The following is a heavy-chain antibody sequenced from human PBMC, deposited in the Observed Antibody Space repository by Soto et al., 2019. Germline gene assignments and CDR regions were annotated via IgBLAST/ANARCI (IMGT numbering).Heavy chain of an antibody. CDR3: ARDVHLQSFDS. V-gene: IGHV3-33*01. CDR2: VWSDGNNK. Sequence: GGSLRLSCAASGFTFNTYGFHWVRQAPGKGLEWVAVVWSDGNNKYYADSVKGRFTMSRDNAQNTLYLQMNSLRAEDTAVYYCARDVHLQSFDSWGQGTLVTVSS. CDR1: GFTFNTYG. J-gene: IGHJ4*02. D-gene: IGHD1-1*01.